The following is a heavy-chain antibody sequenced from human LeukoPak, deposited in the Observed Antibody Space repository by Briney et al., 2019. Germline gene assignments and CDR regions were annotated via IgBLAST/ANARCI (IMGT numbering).Heavy chain of an antibody. J-gene: IGHJ4*01. Sequence: SETLSLTCTVSGGSISSYYWSWIRQPPGMGLEWIGTIYHNGNTYYNPSLNNRIAMSIDTSKNQFSLTLTSVTAADTAIYYCARGCYASGSYYITFEYWGHGALVTVSS. CDR2: IYHNGNT. V-gene: IGHV4-59*04. CDR3: ARGCYASGSYYITFEY. D-gene: IGHD3-10*01. CDR1: GGSISSYY.